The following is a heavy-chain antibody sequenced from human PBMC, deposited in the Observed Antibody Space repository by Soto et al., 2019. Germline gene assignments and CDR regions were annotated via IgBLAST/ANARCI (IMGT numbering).Heavy chain of an antibody. Sequence: SETLSLTCAVYGGSFSGYYWTWIRQPPGTGLEWIGEINHSGSTNYNPSLKSRVTILVDTSKNQFSLKLTSVTAADTAVYYCARDKITGLFDYWGQGTLVTVS. CDR3: ARDKITGLFDY. J-gene: IGHJ4*02. CDR1: GGSFSGYY. D-gene: IGHD2-8*02. CDR2: INHSGST. V-gene: IGHV4-34*01.